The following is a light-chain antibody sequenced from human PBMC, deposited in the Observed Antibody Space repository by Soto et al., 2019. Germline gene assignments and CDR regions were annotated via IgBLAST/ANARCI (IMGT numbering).Light chain of an antibody. J-gene: IGLJ1*01. V-gene: IGLV2-14*01. CDR2: DVS. Sequence: QSLVAPPAPLSGASGTSTTLSWSGNYRGVGGYNYVAWYQQYPGKAPKLMIYDVSFRPSGVSNRFSGSKSDITASLTISGLQAEDEADYYCSSYTSSSSQVFGTGTKVTVL. CDR3: SSYTSSSSQV. CDR1: YRGVGGYNY.